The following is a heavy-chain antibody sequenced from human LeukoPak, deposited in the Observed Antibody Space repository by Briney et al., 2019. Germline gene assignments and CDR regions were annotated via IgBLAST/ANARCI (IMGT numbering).Heavy chain of an antibody. J-gene: IGHJ6*03. CDR3: ARSEMGYYYYYMDV. Sequence: GGSLRLSCAASGFTFSSYWMSWVRQAPGKGLEWAANIKQDGSEKYYVDSVKGRFTISRDNAKNSLYLQMNSLRAEDTGVYYCARSEMGYYYYYMDVWGKGTTVTVSS. CDR1: GFTFSSYW. V-gene: IGHV3-7*01. CDR2: IKQDGSEK. D-gene: IGHD2-8*01.